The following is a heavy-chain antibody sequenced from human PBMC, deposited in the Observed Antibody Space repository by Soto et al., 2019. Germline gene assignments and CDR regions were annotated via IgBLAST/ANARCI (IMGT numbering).Heavy chain of an antibody. CDR1: GGTFSSYA. CDR2: IIPIFCTA. V-gene: IGHV1-69*13. CDR3: ARIPGIDIVVVAAAIWGNYYYGMDV. D-gene: IGHD2-2*02. Sequence: SVKVSCKASGGTFSSYAISWVRQAPGQGLEWMGGIIPIFCTANYAQKFQGRVTITADESTSTAYMELSSLRSEDTAVYYCARIPGIDIVVVAAAIWGNYYYGMDVWGQGTTVTVSS. J-gene: IGHJ6*02.